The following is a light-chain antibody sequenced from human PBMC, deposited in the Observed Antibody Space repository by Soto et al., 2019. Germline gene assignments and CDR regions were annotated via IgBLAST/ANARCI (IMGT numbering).Light chain of an antibody. CDR1: QDINTY. V-gene: IGKV1-33*01. CDR2: DAS. J-gene: IGKJ4*01. Sequence: DIQMTQSPSSLSASVGDRVTITCQASQDINTYLNWYQQKPGKAPNLLIYDASKLETGVPSRFSGGGSGTDFIFTVTSLHPEDIPTYFCQHYDNLLLTFGGGTKVEL. CDR3: QHYDNLLLT.